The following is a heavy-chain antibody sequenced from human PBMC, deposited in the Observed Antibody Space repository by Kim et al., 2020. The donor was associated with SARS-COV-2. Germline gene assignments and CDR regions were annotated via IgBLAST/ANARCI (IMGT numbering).Heavy chain of an antibody. CDR3: GRPGQSPYPELDF. J-gene: IGHJ4*02. D-gene: IGHD2-8*02. V-gene: IGHV3-74*01. Sequence: YAASVKGRSTISEDNAKNTLYLQMNRLRVETTALYYCGRPGQSPYPELDFWGQGTMVTVSS.